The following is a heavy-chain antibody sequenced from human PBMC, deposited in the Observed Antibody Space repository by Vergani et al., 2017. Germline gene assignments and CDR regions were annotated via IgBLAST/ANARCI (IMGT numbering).Heavy chain of an antibody. V-gene: IGHV4-34*01. CDR1: GGSFSGYY. CDR3: ARGATNYDFWSGYYTGRFDY. J-gene: IGHJ4*02. CDR2: INHSGST. D-gene: IGHD3-3*01. Sequence: QVQLQQWGAGLLKPSETLSLTCAVYGGSFSGYYWSWIRQPPGKGLEWIGEINHSGSTNYNPSLKSRVTISVDTSKNQFSLKLSSVTAADTAVYYCARGATNYDFWSGYYTGRFDYWGQGTLVTVSS.